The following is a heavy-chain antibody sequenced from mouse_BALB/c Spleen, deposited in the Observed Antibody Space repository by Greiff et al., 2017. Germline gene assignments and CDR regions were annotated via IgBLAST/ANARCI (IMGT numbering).Heavy chain of an antibody. Sequence: EVQLQQSGAELVRPGALVKLSCKASGFNIKDYYMHWVKQRPEQGLEWIGWIDPENGNTIYDPKFQGKASITADTSSNTAYLQLSSLTSEDTAVYYCASPYGNSYYYAMDYWGQGTSVTVSS. D-gene: IGHD2-10*02. CDR1: GFNIKDYY. CDR3: ASPYGNSYYYAMDY. J-gene: IGHJ4*01. V-gene: IGHV14-1*02. CDR2: IDPENGNT.